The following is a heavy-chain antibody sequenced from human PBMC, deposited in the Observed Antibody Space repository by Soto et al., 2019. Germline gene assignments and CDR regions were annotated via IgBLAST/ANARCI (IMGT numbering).Heavy chain of an antibody. Sequence: AGGSLRLSCAASGFTFSSYAMSWVRQAPGKGLEWVSAISGSGGSTYYADSVKGRFTISRDNSKNTLYLQMNSLRAEDTAVYYCAKDFGDFWTGRTFDYWGQGTLVTVSS. V-gene: IGHV3-23*01. CDR3: AKDFGDFWTGRTFDY. CDR2: ISGSGGST. J-gene: IGHJ4*02. D-gene: IGHD3-3*01. CDR1: GFTFSSYA.